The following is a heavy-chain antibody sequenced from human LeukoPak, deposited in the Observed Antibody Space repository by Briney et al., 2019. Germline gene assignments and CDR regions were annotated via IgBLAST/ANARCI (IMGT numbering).Heavy chain of an antibody. D-gene: IGHD3-10*01. Sequence: PSETLSLTCPVSGYSISTNYYWGWIRQPPGKGLEWIGNIYHSGDTYYNPSLKSRVTISVDTSRNQFSLKLNSVTAADTAVYYCAKSNGYGLVDIWGQGTMVTVSS. CDR2: IYHSGDT. CDR1: GYSISTNYY. J-gene: IGHJ3*02. CDR3: AKSNGYGLVDI. V-gene: IGHV4-38-2*01.